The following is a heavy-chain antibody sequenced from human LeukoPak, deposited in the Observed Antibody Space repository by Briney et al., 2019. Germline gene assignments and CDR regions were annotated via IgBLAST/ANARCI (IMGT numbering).Heavy chain of an antibody. CDR3: ARSLLTLPAGGY. CDR2: INPNSGGT. J-gene: IGHJ4*02. D-gene: IGHD4/OR15-4a*01. CDR1: GGTFSSYA. Sequence: ASVKVSCKASGGTFSSYAISWVRQAPGQGLEWMGRINPNSGGTNYAQKFQGRVTMTRDTSISTAYMELSRLRSDDTAVYYCARSLLTLPAGGYWGQGTLVTVSS. V-gene: IGHV1-2*06.